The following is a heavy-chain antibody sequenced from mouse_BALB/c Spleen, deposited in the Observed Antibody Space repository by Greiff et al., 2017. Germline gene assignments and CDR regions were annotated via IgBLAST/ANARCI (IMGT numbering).Heavy chain of an antibody. CDR3: ARESPITTVPFAY. V-gene: IGHV5-6-5*01. J-gene: IGHJ3*01. D-gene: IGHD1-1*01. CDR2: ISSGGST. CDR1: GFTFSSYA. Sequence: DVKLVESGGGLVKPGGSLKLSCAASGFTFSSYAMSWVRQTPEKRLEWVASISSGGSTYYPDSVKGRFTISRDNARNILYLQMSSLRSEDTAMYYCARESPITTVPFAYWGQGTLVTVSA.